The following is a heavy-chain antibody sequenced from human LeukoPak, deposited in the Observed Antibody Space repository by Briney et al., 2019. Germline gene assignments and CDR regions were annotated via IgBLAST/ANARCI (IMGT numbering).Heavy chain of an antibody. J-gene: IGHJ6*02. CDR2: INAGNGNT. CDR3: ARARVIGAVFGAPEIKMDYGMDV. V-gene: IGHV1-3*01. Sequence: ASVKVSCKASGYTFTSYAMHWVRQAPGQRLEWMGWINAGNGNTKYSQNFQGRVTITRDTCTSPAYMDMSSLRYEEKAVYYCARARVIGAVFGAPEIKMDYGMDVWGQGTTVTVSS. D-gene: IGHD3-16*01. CDR1: GYTFTSYA.